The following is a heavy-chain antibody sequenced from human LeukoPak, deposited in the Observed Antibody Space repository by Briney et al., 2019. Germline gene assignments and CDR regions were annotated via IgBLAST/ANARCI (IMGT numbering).Heavy chain of an antibody. V-gene: IGHV1-2*02. J-gene: IGHJ5*02. CDR3: AREGANYDILTGYYSLFWFDP. CDR2: INPNSGGT. CDR1: GYTFTGYY. Sequence: WASVKVSCKASGYTFTGYYMHWVRQAPGQGLEWMGWINPNSGGTNYAQKFQGRVTMTRDTSISTAYMELSRLRSDDTAVYYCAREGANYDILTGYYSLFWFDPWGQGTLVTVSS. D-gene: IGHD3-9*01.